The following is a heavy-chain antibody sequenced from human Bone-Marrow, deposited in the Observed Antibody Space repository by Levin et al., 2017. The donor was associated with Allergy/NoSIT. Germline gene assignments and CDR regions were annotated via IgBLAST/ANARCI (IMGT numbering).Heavy chain of an antibody. CDR2: ISDDGSNQ. V-gene: IGHV3-30*04. CDR3: ARDALDYDSYGAFDI. CDR1: RFTVSNYA. Sequence: SCVASRFTVSNYAMHWVRQAPGKGLEWVAIISDDGSNQYYADPVKGRFIISRDNSKNTVYLQLNSLRVEDTAMYFCARDALDYDSYGAFDIWGQGTMVTVSS. D-gene: IGHD3-22*01. J-gene: IGHJ3*02.